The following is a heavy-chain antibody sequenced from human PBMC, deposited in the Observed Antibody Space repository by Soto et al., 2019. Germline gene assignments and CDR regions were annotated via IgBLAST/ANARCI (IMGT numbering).Heavy chain of an antibody. CDR3: ARTRDNNINYYYALGV. D-gene: IGHD1-20*01. Sequence: SETLSLTCTVSGASVSSATHYWNWIRQPPGKPLEWIGYIYYSGTTNYNPSLRSRVTISLDRSNDQFSLKLSSVTAADTAVYYCARTRDNNINYYYALGVWGQGTTVTVSS. V-gene: IGHV4-61*01. J-gene: IGHJ6*02. CDR2: IYYSGTT. CDR1: GASVSSATHY.